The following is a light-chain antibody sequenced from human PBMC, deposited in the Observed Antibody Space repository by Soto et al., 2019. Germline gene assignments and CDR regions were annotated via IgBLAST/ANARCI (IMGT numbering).Light chain of an antibody. V-gene: IGLV1-44*01. Sequence: QSVLTQPPSASGTPGQRVTISCSGSSSKIGSNTVNLYQQLPGTAPKLLIYSNNQRPSGVPDRFSGSKSGTSASLAISGLQSEDEADYYCAAWDDSLNGPVFGGGTKLTVL. J-gene: IGLJ2*01. CDR1: SSKIGSNT. CDR2: SNN. CDR3: AAWDDSLNGPV.